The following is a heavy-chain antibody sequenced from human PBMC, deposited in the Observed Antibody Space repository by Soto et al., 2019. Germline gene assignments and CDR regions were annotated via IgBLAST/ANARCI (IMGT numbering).Heavy chain of an antibody. J-gene: IGHJ6*02. V-gene: IGHV4-34*01. CDR2: INHSGST. D-gene: IGHD4-17*01. Sequence: SETLSLTCAVYGGSLSGYYWSWIRQPPGKGLEWIGEINHSGSTNYNPSLKSRVTISVDTSKNQFSLKLSSVTAADTAVYYCAKSMTTPLYYYGMDVWGQGTTVTVSS. CDR3: AKSMTTPLYYYGMDV. CDR1: GGSLSGYY.